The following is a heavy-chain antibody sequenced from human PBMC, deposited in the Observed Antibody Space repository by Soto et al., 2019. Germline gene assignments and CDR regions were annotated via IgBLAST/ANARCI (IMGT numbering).Heavy chain of an antibody. J-gene: IGHJ2*01. CDR2: INPHSGGT. V-gene: IGHV1-2*02. Sequence: QEQLVQSGAEVKKPGASVKVSCRASGYTFSGYYLHWVRQAPGQGLEWMGWINPHSGGTNFAQNSEDRVTMIGDTSINSAYMELSGLRSDDTAVYFCARDGAFRPNSVAGMLHWFFDLWGRGTLVTVSS. CDR1: GYTFSGYY. D-gene: IGHD6-19*01. CDR3: ARDGAFRPNSVAGMLHWFFDL.